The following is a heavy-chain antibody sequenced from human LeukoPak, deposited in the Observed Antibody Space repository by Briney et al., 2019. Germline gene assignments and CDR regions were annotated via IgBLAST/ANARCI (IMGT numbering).Heavy chain of an antibody. J-gene: IGHJ4*02. D-gene: IGHD1-26*01. CDR1: GYRFTSYW. CDR2: IYPGDSDT. CDR3: ARRRELLSDYFDY. Sequence: GESLKISFKGSGYRFTSYWIGWVRQMPGKGLEWMGIIYPGDSDTRYSPSFQGQVTISADKSISTAYLQWSSLKASDTAMYYCARRRELLSDYFDYWGQGTLVTVSS. V-gene: IGHV5-51*01.